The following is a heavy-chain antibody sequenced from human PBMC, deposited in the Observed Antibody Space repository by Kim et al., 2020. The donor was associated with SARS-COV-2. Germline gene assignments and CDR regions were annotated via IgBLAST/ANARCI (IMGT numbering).Heavy chain of an antibody. Sequence: SETLSLTCAVYGGSFSGHYWNWIRQPPGKGLEWIGHVHESGITTYTPSLQSRVAISVDTSKNQVSLKLPSVTAADTAFYYCARGGPGVVPAPILGIGPYYDYFIMDVRGHGTTVTVSS. V-gene: IGHV4-34*01. CDR2: VHESGIT. J-gene: IGHJ6*02. D-gene: IGHD2-2*02. CDR3: ARGGPGVVPAPILGIGPYYDYFIMDV. CDR1: GGSFSGHY.